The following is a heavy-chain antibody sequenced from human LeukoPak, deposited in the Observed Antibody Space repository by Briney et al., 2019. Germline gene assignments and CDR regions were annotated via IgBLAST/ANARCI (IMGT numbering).Heavy chain of an antibody. J-gene: IGHJ4*02. V-gene: IGHV1-46*01. CDR1: GYTFTSYY. CDR2: INPSGGST. CDR3: ARALKGYYDSSGYYSFGY. D-gene: IGHD3-22*01. Sequence: ASVKVSCKASGYTFTSYYMHWVRQAPGQGLEWMGIINPSGGSTSYAQKFQGRVTMTRDTSTSTVYMELSSLRSEDTAVYYCARALKGYYDSSGYYSFGYWGQGTLVTVSS.